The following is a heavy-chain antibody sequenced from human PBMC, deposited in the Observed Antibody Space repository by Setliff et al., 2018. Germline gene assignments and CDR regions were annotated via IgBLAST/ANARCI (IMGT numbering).Heavy chain of an antibody. Sequence: SETLSLTCTVSGVSISANHYWGWIRQPPGKGLEWIGSISYGGNTYYNPSLNSRVTISADTSKNQFSVRLNSVTAADTAVYYCARQEEYSGRSCFQHWGQGIPVTVSS. V-gene: IGHV4-39*01. CDR3: ARQEEYSGRSCFQH. J-gene: IGHJ1*01. CDR2: ISYGGNT. D-gene: IGHD1-26*01. CDR1: GVSISANHY.